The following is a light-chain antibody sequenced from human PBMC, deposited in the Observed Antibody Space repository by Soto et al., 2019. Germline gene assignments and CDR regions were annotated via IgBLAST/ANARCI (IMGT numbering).Light chain of an antibody. CDR1: SSDVGGYDF. J-gene: IGLJ3*02. V-gene: IGLV2-23*01. Sequence: QSALTQPASVSGSPGQSITISCTGTSSDVGGYDFVSWYQHHPGKVPKLMIYATSKRPSGVSNRFSGSKSGDTASLTISGLQAEDEADYYCTSFARGSTLVFGGGTKVTVL. CDR3: TSFARGSTLV. CDR2: ATS.